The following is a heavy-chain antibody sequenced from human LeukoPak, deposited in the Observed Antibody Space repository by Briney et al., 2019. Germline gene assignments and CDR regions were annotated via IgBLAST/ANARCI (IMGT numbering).Heavy chain of an antibody. CDR3: ARQVRYYYDSSGYDWTGYFDY. V-gene: IGHV3-30*04. J-gene: IGHJ4*02. CDR2: ISYDGSNK. D-gene: IGHD3-22*01. Sequence: PGGSLRLSCAASGFTFSSYAMHWVRQAPGKGLEWVAVISYDGSNKYYADSVKGRFTISIDNSKNTLYLQMNSLRAEDTAVYYCARQVRYYYDSSGYDWTGYFDYWGQGTLVTVSS. CDR1: GFTFSSYA.